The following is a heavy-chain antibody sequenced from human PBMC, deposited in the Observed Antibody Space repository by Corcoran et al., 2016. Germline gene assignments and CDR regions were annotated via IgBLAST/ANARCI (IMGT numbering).Heavy chain of an antibody. V-gene: IGHV1-46*01. Sequence: QVQLVQSGAEVKKPGASVKLSCKQSGYSFTNYYMNWVRQAPGQGLEWMGIINPSGGSTTYAQKFQDRVTMTRDTSMRTFYMELTSLRSDDTAVYYCTAGGLFAELTVDYWGQGTLVTVSS. D-gene: IGHD3-10*02. J-gene: IGHJ4*02. CDR3: TAGGLFAELTVDY. CDR1: GYSFTNYY. CDR2: INPSGGST.